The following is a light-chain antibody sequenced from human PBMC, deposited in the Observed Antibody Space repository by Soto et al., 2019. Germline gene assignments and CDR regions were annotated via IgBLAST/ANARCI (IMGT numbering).Light chain of an antibody. CDR1: QSVSSNY. V-gene: IGKV3-20*01. CDR3: QQYVNWPKT. Sequence: EIVLTQSPGTLSLSPGERATLSCRASQSVSSNYLAWYQQKPGQAPRLLIYGASSRATGIPDRFSGSGSGTDFTLTISRLEPEDFAVYFCQQYVNWPKTFGHGTKV. CDR2: GAS. J-gene: IGKJ1*01.